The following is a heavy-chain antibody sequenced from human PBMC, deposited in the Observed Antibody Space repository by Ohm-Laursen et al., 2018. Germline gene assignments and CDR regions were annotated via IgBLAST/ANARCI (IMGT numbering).Heavy chain of an antibody. J-gene: IGHJ6*02. CDR1: GFTFSIYW. Sequence: SLRLSCSASGFTFSIYWMYCVRQAPGKGLVWVSRIKSDGSGIDYADSVKGRFTISRDNAKNTLYLQMNSLRAEDAAVYYCARGNDMDVWGQGTTVTVSS. CDR3: ARGNDMDV. CDR2: IKSDGSGI. V-gene: IGHV3-74*01.